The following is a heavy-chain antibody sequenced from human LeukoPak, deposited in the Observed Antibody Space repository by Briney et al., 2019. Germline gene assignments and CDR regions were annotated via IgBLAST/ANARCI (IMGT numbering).Heavy chain of an antibody. CDR3: ARETRRYCSSTSCFYFDY. CDR2: IWYDGSNK. Sequence: GGSLRLSCAASGFTFRSYGMHWVRQAPGKGLEWVAVIWYDGSNKYYADSVKGRFTISRDNSKNTLYLQMNSLRAEDTAVYYCARETRRYCSSTSCFYFDYWGQGTLVTVSS. D-gene: IGHD2-2*01. J-gene: IGHJ4*02. CDR1: GFTFRSYG. V-gene: IGHV3-33*01.